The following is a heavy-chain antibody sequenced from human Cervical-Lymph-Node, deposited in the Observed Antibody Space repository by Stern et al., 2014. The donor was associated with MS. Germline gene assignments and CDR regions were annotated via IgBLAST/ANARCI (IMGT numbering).Heavy chain of an antibody. CDR3: STLVAY. CDR1: GFTFNDLY. Sequence: VKLVESGGGLVKPGGSLRLSCAASGFTFNDLYINWIRQAPGKGLEWVSYISTSGTIIHYETSVKGRFTISRDKDNSSFYLQMDSLRAEDTAVYYCSTLVAYWGQGTLVTVSS. V-gene: IGHV3-11*01. J-gene: IGHJ4*02. CDR2: ISTSGTII.